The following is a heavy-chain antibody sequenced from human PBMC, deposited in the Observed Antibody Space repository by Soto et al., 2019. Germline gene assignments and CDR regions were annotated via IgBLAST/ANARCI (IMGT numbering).Heavy chain of an antibody. D-gene: IGHD6-13*01. CDR1: GFTFSSYG. Sequence: QVQLVESGGGGVQPGRSLRLSCAASGFTFSSYGMQWVRQSPGEGPERVAIVANDGSNQYYAEAVKGRFTISRANSKTTVFLEMDSLRPEDTAVYYCARRSGGSSWYRPDYWGQGTLVTVSS. J-gene: IGHJ4*02. CDR3: ARRSGGSSWYRPDY. CDR2: VANDGSNQ. V-gene: IGHV3-30*03.